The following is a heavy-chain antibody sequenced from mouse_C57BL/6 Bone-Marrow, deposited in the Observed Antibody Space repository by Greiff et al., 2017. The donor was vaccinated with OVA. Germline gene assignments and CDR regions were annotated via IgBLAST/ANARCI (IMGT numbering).Heavy chain of an antibody. CDR1: GYTFTSYW. V-gene: IGHV1-64*01. CDR2: IHPNSGST. CDR3: ARGIYDGYYGYWYFDV. Sequence: VQLQQPGAELVKPGASVKLSCKASGYTFTSYWMHWVKQRPGQGLEWIGMIHPNSGSTNYNEKFKSKATLTVDKSSSTAYMQLSSLTSEDSAVYYCARGIYDGYYGYWYFDVWGTGTTVTVSS. D-gene: IGHD2-3*01. J-gene: IGHJ1*03.